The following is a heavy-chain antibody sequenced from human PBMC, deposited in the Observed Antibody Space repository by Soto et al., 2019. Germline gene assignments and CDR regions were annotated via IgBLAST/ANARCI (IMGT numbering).Heavy chain of an antibody. D-gene: IGHD2-2*01. Sequence: GGSLRLSCAASGFTFSSYWMSWVRQAPGKGLEWVANIKQDGSEKYYVDSVKGRFTIARDNTKNALILQMNSLRVEDTAVSSSATTLKHQLPPYYYAMDVWGQGTTVTVSS. CDR2: IKQDGSEK. CDR3: ATTLKHQLPPYYYAMDV. V-gene: IGHV3-7*01. CDR1: GFTFSSYW. J-gene: IGHJ6*02.